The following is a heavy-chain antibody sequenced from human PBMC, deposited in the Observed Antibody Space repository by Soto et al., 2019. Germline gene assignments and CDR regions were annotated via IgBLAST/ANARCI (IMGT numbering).Heavy chain of an antibody. Sequence: EVQLVESGGGLVKPGGSLRLSCAASGFTFSNAWMNWVRQAPGKGLEWVGRIKSKTDGGTTDYAAPVKGRFTISRDDSTNTLYLQMSRIKTEDTAVYYCTTAGSGAAAGTGAYYYYGMDVWGQGTTVTVSS. J-gene: IGHJ6*02. CDR3: TTAGSGAAAGTGAYYYYGMDV. CDR2: IKSKTDGGTT. V-gene: IGHV3-15*07. D-gene: IGHD6-13*01. CDR1: GFTFSNAW.